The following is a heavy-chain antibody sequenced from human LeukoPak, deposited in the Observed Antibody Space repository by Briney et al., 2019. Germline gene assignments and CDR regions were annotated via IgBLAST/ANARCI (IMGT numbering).Heavy chain of an antibody. CDR3: ASQRGRNYYDSSGYHDS. Sequence: SEALSLTCAVSGGSISRSNWWSWVRQPPGKGLEWIGEIYHSGCTNYNPSLKSRGTISVDKSKNQFSLKLSSVTAADTAVYYCASQRGRNYYDSSGYHDSWGQGNLFTVSS. J-gene: IGHJ4*02. CDR2: IYHSGCT. CDR1: GGSISRSNW. D-gene: IGHD3-22*01. V-gene: IGHV4-4*02.